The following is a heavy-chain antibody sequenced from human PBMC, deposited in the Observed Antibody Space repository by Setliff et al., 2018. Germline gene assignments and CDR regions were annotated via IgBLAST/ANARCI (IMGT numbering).Heavy chain of an antibody. V-gene: IGHV4-39*07. J-gene: IGHJ4*02. Sequence: PSETLSLTCTVSGGSISSMSYYWGWIRQPPGKGLEWIGSIYHSGSSYYNSSLRSRVTISVDTSRDQFSLRLSSVTAADTAMYYCARVRVVQGYYESDYWGQGTLVTVSS. CDR3: ARVRVVQGYYESDY. CDR1: GGSISSMSYY. D-gene: IGHD3-16*01. CDR2: IYHSGSS.